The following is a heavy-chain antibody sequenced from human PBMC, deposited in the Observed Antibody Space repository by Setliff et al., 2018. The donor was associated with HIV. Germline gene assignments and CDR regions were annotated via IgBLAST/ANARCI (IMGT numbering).Heavy chain of an antibody. CDR2: IYYSGST. D-gene: IGHD1-7*01. CDR1: GGSISSYY. J-gene: IGHJ6*03. Sequence: SETLSLTCTVSGGSISSYYWSWIRQPPGKGLEWIGYIYYSGSTNYNPSPKSRVTISVDTSKNQFSLKLSSVTAADTAVYYRARGDGTKYYYYYYMDVWGKGTTVTVSS. V-gene: IGHV4-59*01. CDR3: ARGDGTKYYYYYYMDV.